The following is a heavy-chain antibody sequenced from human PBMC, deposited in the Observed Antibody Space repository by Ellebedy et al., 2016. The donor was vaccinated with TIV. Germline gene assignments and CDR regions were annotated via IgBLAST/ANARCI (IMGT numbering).Heavy chain of an antibody. D-gene: IGHD4-23*01. Sequence: SETLSLTCTVSGDSVTTVGYYWGWIRRPPGRGMEWLGSTIYYTGSTDYNPSLKSRVSISADTSKNHFSLRPSSVTAADTAVYYCAGQYPSLRGGAFDIWGQGTMVTVSS. V-gene: IGHV4-39*01. J-gene: IGHJ3*02. CDR2: TIYYTGST. CDR3: AGQYPSLRGGAFDI. CDR1: GDSVTTVGYY.